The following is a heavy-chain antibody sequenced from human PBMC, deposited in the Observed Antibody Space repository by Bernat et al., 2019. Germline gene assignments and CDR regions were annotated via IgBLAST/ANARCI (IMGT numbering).Heavy chain of an antibody. D-gene: IGHD2-15*01. CDR3: ARSWYCSGGSCYGDY. J-gene: IGHJ4*02. CDR1: GYTFTSYS. Sequence: QVQLVQSGAEVKKPGASVRVSCRASGYTFTSYSISWVRQAPGQGLEWMGWISPYNGNTKFAQKVQGRVTMTTETYTSTAYMELRSLRSDDTAVYYCARSWYCSGGSCYGDYWGPGTLVTVS. V-gene: IGHV1-18*01. CDR2: ISPYNGNT.